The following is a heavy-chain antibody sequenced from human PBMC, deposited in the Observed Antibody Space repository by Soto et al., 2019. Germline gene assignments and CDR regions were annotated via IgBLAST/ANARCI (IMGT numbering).Heavy chain of an antibody. J-gene: IGHJ4*02. CDR1: AYTFSNYD. V-gene: IGHV1-8*01. D-gene: IGHD3-3*01. Sequence: QVQVVQSGSEVKKPGASVKVSCTASAYTFSNYDIHWVRQATGQGLEWMGWMNPSSGVTGYAQKFQDRVSMTRDTSIRTAYMELSSLRSDDTAVYYCARGYEGALGYFFDYWGQGTLVTVFS. CDR3: ARGYEGALGYFFDY. CDR2: MNPSSGVT.